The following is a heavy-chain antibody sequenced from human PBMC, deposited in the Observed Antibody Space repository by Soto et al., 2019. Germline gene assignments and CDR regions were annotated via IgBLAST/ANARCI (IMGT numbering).Heavy chain of an antibody. CDR2: ISYDGSNK. J-gene: IGHJ4*02. Sequence: QVQLVESGGGVVQPGRSLRLSCAASGFTFSNYAMHWVRQAPGKGLEWVAVISYDGSNKYYADSVKGRFTISRDNSKNTLYLQMSSLRAEDTAVYYCARDLGGSYPVDYWGQGTLVTVYS. CDR1: GFTFSNYA. CDR3: ARDLGGSYPVDY. D-gene: IGHD1-26*01. V-gene: IGHV3-30-3*01.